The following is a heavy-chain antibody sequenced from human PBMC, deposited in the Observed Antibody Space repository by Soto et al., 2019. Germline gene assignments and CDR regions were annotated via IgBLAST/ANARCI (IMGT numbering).Heavy chain of an antibody. V-gene: IGHV4-39*01. D-gene: IGHD3-3*02. Sequence: SETLSLTCTVSGDSIISSDFYWGWVRQPPGKGLEWIGSIFYLGSSYYNPSLKSRVTMSVDTSKNQFSLRLRSVTAADTALYFCARHSLALRKNNWFDPWGQGLMVTVSS. CDR2: IFYLGSS. CDR1: GDSIISSDFY. J-gene: IGHJ5*02. CDR3: ARHSLALRKNNWFDP.